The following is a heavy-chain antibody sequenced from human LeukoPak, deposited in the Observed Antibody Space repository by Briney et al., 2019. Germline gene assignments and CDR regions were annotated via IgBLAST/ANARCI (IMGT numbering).Heavy chain of an antibody. CDR3: ARDLNGGNSA. CDR2: INPSSGGT. CDR1: GYFFPSYG. Sequence: GASVKVSCKASGYFFPSYGLNWVRQAPGHGLEWMGWINPSSGGTNYAQKFQGRVTMTRDTSINIDYMELSSLRSDDTAVYYCARDLNGGNSAWGQGTLVTVSS. D-gene: IGHD4-23*01. V-gene: IGHV1-2*02. J-gene: IGHJ5*02.